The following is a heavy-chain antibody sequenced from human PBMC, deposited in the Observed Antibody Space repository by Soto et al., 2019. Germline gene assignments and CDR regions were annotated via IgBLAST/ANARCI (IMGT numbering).Heavy chain of an antibody. CDR1: GFTFSSYA. Sequence: GESLKISCAASGFTFSSYAMSWVRQAPGKGLEWVSAISGSGGSTYYADSVKGRFTISRDNSKNTLYLQMNSLRAEDTAVYYCAKDPGTVTGIDWYFDLWGRGTLVTVSS. D-gene: IGHD4-4*01. V-gene: IGHV3-23*01. CDR2: ISGSGGST. J-gene: IGHJ2*01. CDR3: AKDPGTVTGIDWYFDL.